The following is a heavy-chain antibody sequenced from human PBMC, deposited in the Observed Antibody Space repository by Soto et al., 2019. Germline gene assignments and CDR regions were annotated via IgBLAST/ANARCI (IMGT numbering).Heavy chain of an antibody. V-gene: IGHV1-69*13. J-gene: IGHJ4*02. D-gene: IGHD5-12*01. Sequence: GASAKLSCKACGVSIKSQDMRWVRQAPGQGLEWMGGIIPMFGTPHYAEKFQDRVTITADESTGTAYLELSSLTSEDTAVYYCATSEGRDGYSFDYWGPGTLVTVSS. CDR3: ATSEGRDGYSFDY. CDR2: IIPMFGTP. CDR1: GVSIKSQD.